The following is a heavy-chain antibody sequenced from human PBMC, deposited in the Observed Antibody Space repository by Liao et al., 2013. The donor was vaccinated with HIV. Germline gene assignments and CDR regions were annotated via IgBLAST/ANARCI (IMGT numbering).Heavy chain of an antibody. V-gene: IGHV4-59*02. D-gene: IGHD3-16*02. CDR1: GGSVTDSY. CDR2: VHHSGAT. CDR3: ARWSEAVKAFDI. Sequence: QVQLQQWGAGLLKPTETLFLTCTVSGGSVTDSYWNWIRQPPGRGLEWIGYVHHSGATSLNPSLMIRVTMSVDTPMNHVSLKLSSVTTADTAVYYCARWSEAVKAFDIWGQGTDVTVSS. J-gene: IGHJ3*02.